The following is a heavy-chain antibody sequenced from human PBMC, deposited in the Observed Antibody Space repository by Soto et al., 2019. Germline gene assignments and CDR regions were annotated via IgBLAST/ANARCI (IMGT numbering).Heavy chain of an antibody. CDR3: MGGMDV. J-gene: IGHJ6*02. CDR2: IRSKANSYAT. Sequence: GGSLRLSCAASGFTFSGSAMHWVRQASGKGLEWVGRIRSKANSYATAYAASVKGRFTISRDDSKNTAYLQMNSLKTEDTAVYYYMGGMDVWGQGTTVTVSS. V-gene: IGHV3-73*01. CDR1: GFTFSGSA.